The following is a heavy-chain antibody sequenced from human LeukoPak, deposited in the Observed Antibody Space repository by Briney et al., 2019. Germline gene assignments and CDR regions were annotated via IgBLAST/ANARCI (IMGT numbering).Heavy chain of an antibody. CDR3: ASDTDIVVVPAARNYYYYMDV. Sequence: GASVKVSCKASGGTFSSYAISWVRQAPGQGLEWMGGIIPIFGTANYAQKFQGRVTITTDESTSTAYMELSSLRSEDTAVYYCASDTDIVVVPAARNYYYYMDVWGKGTTVTVSS. J-gene: IGHJ6*03. D-gene: IGHD2-2*01. CDR1: GGTFSSYA. CDR2: IIPIFGTA. V-gene: IGHV1-69*05.